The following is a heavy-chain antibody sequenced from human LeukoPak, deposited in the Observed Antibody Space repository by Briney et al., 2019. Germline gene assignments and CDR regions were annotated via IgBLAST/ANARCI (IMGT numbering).Heavy chain of an antibody. CDR2: IYPGDSDT. J-gene: IGHJ4*02. D-gene: IGHD4-17*01. CDR1: GYSITSYW. Sequence: GESLKISCKGSGYSITSYWIAWVRQMPGKGLEWMGIIYPGDSDTRYGPSFQGQVTISADKSISTAYLQWSSLKASDTAMYYCARHFRSNGDYGPPDYWGQGTLVTVSS. V-gene: IGHV5-51*01. CDR3: ARHFRSNGDYGPPDY.